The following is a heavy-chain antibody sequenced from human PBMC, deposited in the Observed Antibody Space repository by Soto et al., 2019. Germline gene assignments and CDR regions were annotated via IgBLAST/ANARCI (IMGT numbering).Heavy chain of an antibody. CDR3: ARSNGDYVAGELGY. D-gene: IGHD4-17*01. CDR1: GGSISSYY. CDR2: IYYSGST. V-gene: IGHV4-59*01. Sequence: SETLSLTCTVSGGSISSYYWSWIRQPPGKGLEWIGYIYYSGSTNYNPSLKSRVTISVDTSKNQFSLKLSSVTAADTAVYYCARSNGDYVAGELGYWGQGTLVTVSS. J-gene: IGHJ4*02.